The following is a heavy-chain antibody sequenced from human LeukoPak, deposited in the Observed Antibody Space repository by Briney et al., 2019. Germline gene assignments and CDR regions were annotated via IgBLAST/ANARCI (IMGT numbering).Heavy chain of an antibody. D-gene: IGHD3-9*01. Sequence: GGSLRLSCAASGFTFSSYAMSWVRQAPGKGLEWVSAISGSGGSTYYADSMKGRFTISRDNSKNTLYLQMNSLRAEDTAVYYCAKDLHIRYFDWLLSESNGAFDIWGQGTMVTVSS. CDR3: AKDLHIRYFDWLLSESNGAFDI. CDR2: ISGSGGST. CDR1: GFTFSSYA. V-gene: IGHV3-23*01. J-gene: IGHJ3*02.